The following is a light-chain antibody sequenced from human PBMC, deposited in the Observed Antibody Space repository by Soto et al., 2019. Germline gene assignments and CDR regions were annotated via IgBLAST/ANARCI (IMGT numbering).Light chain of an antibody. V-gene: IGLV1-44*01. Sequence: QPVLTQPPSASGAPGQRVTISCSGSSSNIGRNAVNWYRQLPGTAPRLLIYTNDLRPSGVPDRFSASRSGTSASLAISGLQSEDEANFYCATWDDSLDGPFFGGGTKLTVL. CDR1: SSNIGRNA. CDR3: ATWDDSLDGPF. J-gene: IGLJ2*01. CDR2: TND.